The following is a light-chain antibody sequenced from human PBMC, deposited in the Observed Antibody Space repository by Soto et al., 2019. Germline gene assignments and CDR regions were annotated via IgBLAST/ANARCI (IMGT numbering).Light chain of an antibody. J-gene: IGKJ1*01. CDR3: HQRQSWPRT. V-gene: IGKV3-11*01. CDR2: QTS. Sequence: EIGLTQSPATLSSFPGDRVTLSFRASQYINTRLAWYQHRPGQAPRLPIYQTSIRAAGIPARFSASGTGTDFTHTISDVQPEDFAVYYCHQRQSWPRTFGQGTKVDI. CDR1: QYINTR.